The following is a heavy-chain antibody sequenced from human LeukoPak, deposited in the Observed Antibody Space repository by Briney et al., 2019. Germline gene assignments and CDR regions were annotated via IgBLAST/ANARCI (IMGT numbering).Heavy chain of an antibody. CDR1: GGSISRYY. J-gene: IGHJ2*01. D-gene: IGHD3-10*01. Sequence: PSETLSLTCSVSGGSISRYYWSWMRQPAGKGLEWIGRIYSSGSTNYNPSLESRVTMSVDTSKNQFSLKVTSVTAADTAVYYCARDSAATGRYFDLWGRGTLVTVSP. CDR2: IYSSGST. CDR3: ARDSAATGRYFDL. V-gene: IGHV4-4*07.